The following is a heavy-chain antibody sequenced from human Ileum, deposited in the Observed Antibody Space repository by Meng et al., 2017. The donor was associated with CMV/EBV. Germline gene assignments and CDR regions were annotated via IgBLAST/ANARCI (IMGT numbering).Heavy chain of an antibody. Sequence: LHLQTWDQVLGNPAEALALTWYSSSASISSVTNWWAWPRRHPGKGLGWVRSISYSGNSYYNPSLETLVTILIDTSKKHFSLKLHSVTAADTAMYYCARIPRGGTYESYYFDHWGQGTLVTVSS. V-gene: IGHV4-39*07. CDR2: ISYSGNS. CDR3: ARIPRGGTYESYYFDH. CDR1: SASISSVTNW. D-gene: IGHD5-12*01. J-gene: IGHJ4*02.